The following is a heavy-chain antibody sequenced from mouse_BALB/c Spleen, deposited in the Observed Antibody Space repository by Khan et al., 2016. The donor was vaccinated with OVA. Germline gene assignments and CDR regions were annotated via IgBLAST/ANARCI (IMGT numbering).Heavy chain of an antibody. D-gene: IGHD1-1*01. CDR2: ISYSGST. V-gene: IGHV3-2*02. CDR3: ARGNYYGYVMDY. J-gene: IGHJ4*01. Sequence: EVQLQESGPGLMKPSQSLSLTCTVTGYSITSNYAWNWIRQFPGNKLEWMGYISYSGSTNYNPSLKSRISITRDTSKNQFFLQLNSVTTEDTATYYCARGNYYGYVMDYWGQGTSITVSS. CDR1: GYSITSNYA.